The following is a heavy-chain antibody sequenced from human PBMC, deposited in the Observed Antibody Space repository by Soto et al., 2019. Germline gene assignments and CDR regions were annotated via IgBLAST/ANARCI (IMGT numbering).Heavy chain of an antibody. CDR2: IIPFFATL. Sequence: QVQLVQSGAEVKKPGSSVKVSCKASRWPFSDYPINWVRQAPGQGLEWMGGIIPFFATLNYAQKFQGRVTITEDKTTSTAYIELSNLRSEDKAIYFCARDPDYGSNAGLGLVDYWVQGTLVTVTS. D-gene: IGHD4-17*01. V-gene: IGHV1-69*06. CDR3: ARDPDYGSNAGLGLVDY. CDR1: RWPFSDYP. J-gene: IGHJ4*02.